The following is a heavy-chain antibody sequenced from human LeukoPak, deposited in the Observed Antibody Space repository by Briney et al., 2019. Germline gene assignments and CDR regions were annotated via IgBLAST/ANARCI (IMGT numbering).Heavy chain of an antibody. CDR2: ISSSSSYI. Sequence: KPGGSLRLSCAASGFTFSSYSMNWVRQAPGKGLEWVSSISSSSSYIYYADSVKGRFTISRDNAKNSLYLQMNSLRAEDTAVYYCAREGLYDFWSGYFRWFDPWGQGTLVTVSS. J-gene: IGHJ5*02. CDR1: GFTFSSYS. V-gene: IGHV3-21*01. CDR3: AREGLYDFWSGYFRWFDP. D-gene: IGHD3-3*01.